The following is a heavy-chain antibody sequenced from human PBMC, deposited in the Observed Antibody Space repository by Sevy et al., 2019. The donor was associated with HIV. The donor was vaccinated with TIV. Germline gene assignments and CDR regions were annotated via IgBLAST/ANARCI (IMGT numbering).Heavy chain of an antibody. CDR1: GFTVTSYA. D-gene: IGHD6-19*01. J-gene: IGHJ4*02. V-gene: IGHV3-23*01. CDR2: LRTSDTS. CDR3: TKTGSGWFSDY. Sequence: GGSLRLSCAASGFTVTSYAMVWVRQAPGKGLEWDSALRTSDTSEYADSVKGRFTISRDNSKNTLYLQMNNLRVEDTALYYCTKTGSGWFSDYWGQGTLVTVSS.